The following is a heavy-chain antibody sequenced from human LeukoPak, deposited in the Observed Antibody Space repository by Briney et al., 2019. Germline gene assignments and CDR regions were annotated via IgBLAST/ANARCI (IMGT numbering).Heavy chain of an antibody. CDR1: GGSFSGYC. D-gene: IGHD2-21*01. V-gene: IGHV4-34*01. CDR2: INHSGST. Sequence: SETLSLTCAVYGGSFSGYCWSWIRQPPGKGLEWIGEINHSGSTNYNPSLKSRVTISVDTSKNQFSLKLSSVTAADTAVYYCARGGYCGGDCYDYWGQGTLVTVSS. J-gene: IGHJ4*02. CDR3: ARGGYCGGDCYDY.